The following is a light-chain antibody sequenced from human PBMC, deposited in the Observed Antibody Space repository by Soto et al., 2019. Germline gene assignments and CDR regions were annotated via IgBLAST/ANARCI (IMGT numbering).Light chain of an antibody. Sequence: QSALTQPASVSGSPGQSITISCTGTSSDVGGFNYVSWSQQSPDKAPKLMIYDVSNRPSGVSNRFSGSKSGNTASLPISGLQAEDEADYFCSSYTSSSTVEFGGGTKMTVL. CDR2: DVS. V-gene: IGLV2-14*01. CDR1: SSDVGGFNY. CDR3: SSYTSSSTVE. J-gene: IGLJ2*01.